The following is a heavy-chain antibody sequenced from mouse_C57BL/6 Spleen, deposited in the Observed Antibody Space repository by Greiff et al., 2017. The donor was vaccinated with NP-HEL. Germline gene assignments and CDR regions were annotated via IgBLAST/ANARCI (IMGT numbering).Heavy chain of an antibody. V-gene: IGHV5-17*01. CDR1: GFTFSDYG. CDR2: ISSGSSTI. CDR3: ARVLPQRYFDV. J-gene: IGHJ1*03. Sequence: EVKVVESGGGLVKPGGSLKLSCAASGFTFSDYGMHWVRQAPEKGLEWVAYISSGSSTIYYADTVKGRFTISRDNAKNTLFLQMTSLRSEDTAMYYCARVLPQRYFDVWGTGTTVTVSS.